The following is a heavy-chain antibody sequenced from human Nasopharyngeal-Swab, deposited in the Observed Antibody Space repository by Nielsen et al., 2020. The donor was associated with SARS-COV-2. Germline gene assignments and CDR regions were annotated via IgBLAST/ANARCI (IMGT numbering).Heavy chain of an antibody. V-gene: IGHV3-21*01. CDR1: GFTFSSYS. CDR3: ARDGLYSVGGN. J-gene: IGHJ4*02. CDR2: ISSSSSYI. D-gene: IGHD5-18*01. Sequence: GESLKISCAASGFTFSSYSMNWVRQAPGKGLEWVSSISSSSSYIYYADSVKGRFTISRDNAKNSLYLQMNSLRAEDTAVYYCARDGLYSVGGNWGQGTLVTVSS.